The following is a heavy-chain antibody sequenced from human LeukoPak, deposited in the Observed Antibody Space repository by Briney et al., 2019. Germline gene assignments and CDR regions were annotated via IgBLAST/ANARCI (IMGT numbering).Heavy chain of an antibody. D-gene: IGHD2-21*02. Sequence: SETLSLTCTVSGGSISSSSYYWGWIRQPPGKGLEWIGSIYYSGSTYYNPSLKSRVTISVDTSKDQFSLKLSSVTAADTAVYYCARQATYCGGDCYSGALFDYWGQGTLVTVSS. CDR3: ARQATYCGGDCYSGALFDY. V-gene: IGHV4-39*01. CDR1: GGSISSSSYY. CDR2: IYYSGST. J-gene: IGHJ4*02.